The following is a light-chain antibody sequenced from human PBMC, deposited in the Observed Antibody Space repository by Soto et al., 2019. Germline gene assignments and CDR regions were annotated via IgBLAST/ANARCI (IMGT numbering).Light chain of an antibody. V-gene: IGKV1-33*01. CDR3: QQSYSTPLWT. J-gene: IGKJ1*01. CDR1: QDISNY. CDR2: DAS. Sequence: DIQMTQSPSSLSASVGDRVTITCQASQDISNYLNWYQQKPGKAPKLLIYDASNLETGVPSRFSGSGSGTDFTFTISSLQPEDIATYYCQQSYSTPLWTFGQGPKVEIK.